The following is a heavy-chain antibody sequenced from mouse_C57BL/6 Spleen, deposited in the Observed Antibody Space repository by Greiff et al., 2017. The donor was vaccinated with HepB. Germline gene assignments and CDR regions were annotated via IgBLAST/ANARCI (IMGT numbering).Heavy chain of an antibody. J-gene: IGHJ2*01. Sequence: QVQLQQPGAELVKPGASVKLSCKASGYTFTSYWMHWVKQRPGQGLEWIGMIHPNSGSTNYNEKFKSKATLTVDKSSSTAYMQLSSLTSEDSAVYYCARRGMVTTHYFDYWGQGTTLTVSS. CDR1: GYTFTSYW. V-gene: IGHV1-64*01. CDR2: IHPNSGST. CDR3: ARRGMVTTHYFDY. D-gene: IGHD2-2*01.